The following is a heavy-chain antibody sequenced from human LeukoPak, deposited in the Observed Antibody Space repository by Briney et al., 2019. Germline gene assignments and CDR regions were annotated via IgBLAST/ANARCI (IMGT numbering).Heavy chain of an antibody. CDR2: IYHSGST. CDR1: GGSFSSGGYY. V-gene: IGHV4-30-2*01. CDR3: ASGRDGYNFLDY. J-gene: IGHJ4*02. Sequence: SESLSLTCTASGGSFSSGGYYWSWIRQPPGKGLEWIGYIYHSGSTYYNPSLKSRVTISVDRSKNQFSLKLSSVTAADTAVYYCASGRDGYNFLDYWGQGTLVTVSS. D-gene: IGHD5-24*01.